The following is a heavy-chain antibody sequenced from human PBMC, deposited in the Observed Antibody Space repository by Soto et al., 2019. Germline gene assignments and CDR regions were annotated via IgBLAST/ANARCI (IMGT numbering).Heavy chain of an antibody. V-gene: IGHV3-72*01. J-gene: IGHJ6*01. CDR2: SRNRVNSHTT. CDR3: TRGLLGGAPSYTFHGMDV. CDR1: GFTFSDHY. D-gene: IGHD1-26*01. Sequence: EVQLVESGGGLVQPGGSLRLSCAASGFTFSDHYMDWVRQAPGKGLEWVARSRNRVNSHTTEYAASVKGRFTISRDESKSSLYLQMHSLKIEDTAVYYCTRGLLGGAPSYTFHGMDVWGQGTTLTVSS.